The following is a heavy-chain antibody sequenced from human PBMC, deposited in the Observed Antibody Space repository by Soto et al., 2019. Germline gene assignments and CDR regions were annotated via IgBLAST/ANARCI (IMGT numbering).Heavy chain of an antibody. V-gene: IGHV1-69*08. CDR3: AKDIYGDYGWGEGMDV. J-gene: IGHJ6*02. D-gene: IGHD4-17*01. CDR2: IIPILGIA. CDR1: GGTFSSYT. Sequence: QVQLVQSGAEVKKPGSSVKVSCKASGGTFSSYTISWVRQAPGQGLEWMGRIIPILGIANYAQKFQGRVTITEDKSTSTAYMELGNLRSEDRAVYYCAKDIYGDYGWGEGMDVWGQGTTVTDSS.